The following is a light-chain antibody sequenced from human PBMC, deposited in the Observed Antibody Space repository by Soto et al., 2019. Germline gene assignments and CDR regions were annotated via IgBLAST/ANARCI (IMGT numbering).Light chain of an antibody. J-gene: IGKJ1*01. Sequence: DIKMTQSPSTLSASVGDRVTITCRASQSISGWLAWYQQKPGKAPKLLIYKASSLESEVPSRFSGSGYVTEITLTIMSLQPDDFATDYGEQQNRYCPWTFGQGTKVEVK. V-gene: IGKV1-5*03. CDR3: EQQNRYCPWT. CDR1: QSISGW. CDR2: KAS.